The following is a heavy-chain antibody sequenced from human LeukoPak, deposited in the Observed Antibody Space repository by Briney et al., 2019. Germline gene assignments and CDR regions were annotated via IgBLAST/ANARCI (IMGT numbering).Heavy chain of an antibody. CDR2: INPNSGGT. V-gene: IGHV1-2*02. CDR1: GYTFTGYY. Sequence: GASVKVSCKASGYTFTGYYMHWVRQAPGQGLEWMGWINPNSGGTNYAQKFQGRVTMTRDTSNSTAYMELSRLRSDDTAVYYCARDRKWGYYYYGMDVWGEGTTVTVSS. D-gene: IGHD1-26*01. J-gene: IGHJ6*04. CDR3: ARDRKWGYYYYGMDV.